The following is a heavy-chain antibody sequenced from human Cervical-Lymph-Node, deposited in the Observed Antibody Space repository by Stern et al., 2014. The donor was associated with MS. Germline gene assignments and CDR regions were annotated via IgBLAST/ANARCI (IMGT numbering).Heavy chain of an antibody. V-gene: IGHV1-8*01. CDR2: VNPNSGNT. CDR3: AIAYNYGFFDY. D-gene: IGHD5-24*01. Sequence: DQLVESGAEVKKPGASVKVSCKASGYTFTSHEIHWVRQATGQGLEWMGWVNPNSGNTGYAQKFRGRVTMTRDTSITTAYMELSSLRSEDTAVYYCAIAYNYGFFDYWGQGTLVTVSS. CDR1: GYTFTSHE. J-gene: IGHJ4*02.